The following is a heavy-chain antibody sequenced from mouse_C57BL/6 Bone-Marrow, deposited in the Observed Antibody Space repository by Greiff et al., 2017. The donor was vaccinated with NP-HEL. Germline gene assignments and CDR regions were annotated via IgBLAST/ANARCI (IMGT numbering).Heavy chain of an antibody. J-gene: IGHJ3*01. V-gene: IGHV1-80*01. CDR1: GYEFSNYW. CDR2: IYPGDGDT. Sequence: VQGVESGAELVKPGASVKISCKASGYEFSNYWMNWVKQRPGKGLEWIGQIYPGDGDTNYNGKFKDKATLTADKSSSTAYMQLSRLTAEDSAVYFCARGAYWGQGTGVTVSA. CDR3: ARGAY.